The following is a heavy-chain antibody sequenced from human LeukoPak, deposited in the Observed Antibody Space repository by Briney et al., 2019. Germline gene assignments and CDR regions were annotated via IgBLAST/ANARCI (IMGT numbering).Heavy chain of an antibody. D-gene: IGHD6-13*01. V-gene: IGHV1-18*01. CDR3: AREGAAAGTPHAFDI. Sequence: GASVKVSCKASGYTFTSYGISWVRQAPGQGLEWMGWICAYNGNTNYAQKLQGRVTMTTDTSTSTAYMELRSLRSDDTAVYYCAREGAAAGTPHAFDIWGQGTMVTVSS. J-gene: IGHJ3*02. CDR1: GYTFTSYG. CDR2: ICAYNGNT.